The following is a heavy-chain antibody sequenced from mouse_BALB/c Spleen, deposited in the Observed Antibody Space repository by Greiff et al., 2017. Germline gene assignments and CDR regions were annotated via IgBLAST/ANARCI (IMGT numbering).Heavy chain of an antibody. V-gene: IGHV14-1*02. CDR3: GESSAYGSSYLFAY. J-gene: IGHJ3*01. Sequence: LVESGAELVRPGASVKLSCKASGFNFNDYYMHWVKQRPEQGLEWIGWIDPENGNTIYDPKFQGEARITADTSSNTAYLQLSSLTSEDTAVYYCGESSAYGSSYLFAYWGQGTLVTVSA. CDR1: GFNFNDYY. CDR2: IDPENGNT. D-gene: IGHD1-1*01.